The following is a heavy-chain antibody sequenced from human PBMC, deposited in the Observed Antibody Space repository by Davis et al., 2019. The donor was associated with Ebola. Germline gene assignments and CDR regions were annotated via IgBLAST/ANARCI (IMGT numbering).Heavy chain of an antibody. CDR1: GFTVSSNY. Sequence: GESLKISCAASGFTVSSNYMSWVRQAPGKGLEWVSVIYSGGSTYYADSVKGRFTISRDNSKNTLYLQMNSLRAEDTAVYYCARAGRDDAFDIWGQGTMVTVSS. V-gene: IGHV3-53*01. J-gene: IGHJ3*02. CDR2: IYSGGST. CDR3: ARAGRDDAFDI. D-gene: IGHD3-10*01.